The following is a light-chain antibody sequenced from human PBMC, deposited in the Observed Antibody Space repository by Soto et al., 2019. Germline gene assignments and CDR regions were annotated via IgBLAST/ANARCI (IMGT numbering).Light chain of an antibody. CDR3: QENYSSPRT. Sequence: KLTXXPSILSAAXGHXVXXXCRASQSISTWLAWYQQKPEKAPKLLIHDASTLESGVPSRFSGSGSRTEFTLTISSLQPEDFATYYCQENYSSPRTFSQRIKVDIK. CDR1: QSISTW. J-gene: IGKJ1*01. CDR2: DAS. V-gene: IGKV1-5*01.